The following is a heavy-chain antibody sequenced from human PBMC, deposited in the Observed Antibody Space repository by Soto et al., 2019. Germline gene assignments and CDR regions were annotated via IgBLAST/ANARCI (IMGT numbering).Heavy chain of an antibody. J-gene: IGHJ4*02. D-gene: IGHD2-2*01. Sequence: ASVKVSCKASGYTFTSNYMYWVRQAPGQGLELMGIIDPSGGDTRYTQRFQGRVTMTSDTSTSTFYMDLSSLRSEDTAVYYCARRYCSSTSCYLDYWGQGTLVTVSS. CDR1: GYTFTSNY. CDR3: ARRYCSSTSCYLDY. V-gene: IGHV1-46*01. CDR2: IDPSGGDT.